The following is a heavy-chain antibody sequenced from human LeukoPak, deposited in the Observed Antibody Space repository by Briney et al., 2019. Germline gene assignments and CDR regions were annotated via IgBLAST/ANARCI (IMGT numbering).Heavy chain of an antibody. CDR1: GYTFTSYG. CDR3: ARDEASEVQLWFGGYYYGMDV. CDR2: VSAYNGNT. D-gene: IGHD5-18*01. J-gene: IGHJ6*02. V-gene: IGHV1-18*01. Sequence: ASVKVSCKASGYTFTSYGISWVRQAPGQGLEWMGWVSAYNGNTNYAQKLQGRVTMTTDTSTSTAYMELRSLRSGDTAVYYCARDEASEVQLWFGGYYYGMDVWGQGTTVTVSS.